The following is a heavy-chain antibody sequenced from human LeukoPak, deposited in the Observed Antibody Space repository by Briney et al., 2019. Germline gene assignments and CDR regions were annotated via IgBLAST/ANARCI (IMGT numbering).Heavy chain of an antibody. Sequence: SETLSLTCTVSGGSISSYYWSWIRQPPGKGLEWIGYIYYSGSTTYNPSLKSRVIISVDTSNNQFSLKLSSVTAADTAVYYCARAVNHGYSDYWGQGTLVTVSS. CDR2: IYYSGST. D-gene: IGHD3-22*01. J-gene: IGHJ4*02. CDR3: ARAVNHGYSDY. V-gene: IGHV4-59*01. CDR1: GGSISSYY.